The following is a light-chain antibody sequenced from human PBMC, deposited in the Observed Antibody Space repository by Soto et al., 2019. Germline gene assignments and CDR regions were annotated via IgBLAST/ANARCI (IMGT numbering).Light chain of an antibody. CDR1: QSVRTTY. J-gene: IGKJ5*01. CDR2: GSS. CDR3: QQHGTSPIT. Sequence: EIVLTQSPGTLSLSPGERATLSCRASQSVRTTYFAWYQQIPGHAPRPINCGSSSRVPGIADRFGGRGAGTFFTLTISRLEPEDFAVYYCQQHGTSPITFGQGTRLEIK. V-gene: IGKV3-20*01.